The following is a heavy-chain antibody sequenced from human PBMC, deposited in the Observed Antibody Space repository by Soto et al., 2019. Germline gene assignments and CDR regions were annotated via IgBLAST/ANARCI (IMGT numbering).Heavy chain of an antibody. CDR1: GFTFDDYA. CDR2: ISWNSGSM. J-gene: IGHJ6*02. Sequence: EVQLVESGGGLVQPGRSLRLSCAASGFTFDDYAMHWVRQAPGKGLEWVSGISWNSGSMDYVDSVKGRFTISRDNAKKFVYLQMNSLRPEDTALYFCAKDSGRYDIYAMDVWGQGITVTVSS. CDR3: AKDSGRYDIYAMDV. V-gene: IGHV3-9*01. D-gene: IGHD3-9*01.